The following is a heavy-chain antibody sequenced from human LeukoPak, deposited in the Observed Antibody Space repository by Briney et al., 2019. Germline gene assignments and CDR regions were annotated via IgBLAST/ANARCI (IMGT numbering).Heavy chain of an antibody. CDR2: INPSGGST. CDR3: ARDAEDTMIVVSRQGYFDL. V-gene: IGHV1-46*01. Sequence: GASVKVSCKASGYTFTSYYMHWVRQAPGQGLEWMGIINPSGGSTSYAQKFQGRVTMTRDTSTSTVCMELSSLRSEDTAVYYCARDAEDTMIVVSRQGYFDLWGRGTLVTVSS. D-gene: IGHD3-22*01. CDR1: GYTFTSYY. J-gene: IGHJ2*01.